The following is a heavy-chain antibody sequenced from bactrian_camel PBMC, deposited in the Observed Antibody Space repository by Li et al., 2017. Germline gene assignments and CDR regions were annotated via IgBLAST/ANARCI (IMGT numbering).Heavy chain of an antibody. D-gene: IGHD2*01. Sequence: QLVESGGGLVQPGGSLRLSCAASGFNFSANYLSWVRQAPGKEREGVAHINSDGSTSYADSVKGRFTISKDNAKNTVYLQMDNLKSEDTALYYCAASPPGGGGWFENWGQGTQVTVS. CDR2: INSDGST. V-gene: IGHV3S10*01. CDR1: GFNFSANY. J-gene: IGHJ4*01. CDR3: AASPPGGGGWFEN.